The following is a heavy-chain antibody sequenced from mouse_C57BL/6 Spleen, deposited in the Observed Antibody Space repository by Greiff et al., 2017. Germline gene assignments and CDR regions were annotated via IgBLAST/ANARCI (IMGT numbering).Heavy chain of an antibody. CDR1: GYTFTDYE. J-gene: IGHJ3*01. Sequence: QVQLQQSGAELVRPGASVTLSCKASGYTFTDYEMHWVKQTPVHGLEWIGAIAPETGGTAYNQKFKGKAILTADKSSSTAYMELRSLTSEDSAVYYCTSYYYGSSYEAYWGQGTLVTVSA. V-gene: IGHV1-15*01. D-gene: IGHD1-1*01. CDR2: IAPETGGT. CDR3: TSYYYGSSYEAY.